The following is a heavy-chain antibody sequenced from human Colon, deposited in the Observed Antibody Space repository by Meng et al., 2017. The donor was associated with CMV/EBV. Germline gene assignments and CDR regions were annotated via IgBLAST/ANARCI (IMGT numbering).Heavy chain of an antibody. V-gene: IGHV6-1*01. D-gene: IGHD6-19*01. CDR1: GDSVCSNSAA. CDR2: TYYRSQWYN. Sequence: QSQMKQSGPELVKPSQTLSLTCASSGDSVCSNSAAWNWIRQSPSRGLEWLGKTYYRSQWYNEYAVSVRSRITINPDTAKNQCSLQLNSVTPEDTAVYYCARGGKYTSGSYFDPWGQGTLVTVSS. CDR3: ARGGKYTSGSYFDP. J-gene: IGHJ5*02.